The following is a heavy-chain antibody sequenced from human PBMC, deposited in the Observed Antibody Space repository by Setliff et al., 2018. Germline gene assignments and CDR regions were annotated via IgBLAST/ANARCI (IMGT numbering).Heavy chain of an antibody. V-gene: IGHV4-39*01. J-gene: IGHJ5*02. CDR2: IYYSGST. CDR3: ASCLAARRGGWFGP. CDR1: GGSISSSSYY. Sequence: PSETLSLTCTVSGGSISSSSYYWGWIRQPPGKGLEWIGSIYYSGSTYYNPSLKSRVTISVDTSKNQFSLKLSSVTAADTAVYYCASCLAARRGGWFGPWGQGTLVTVSS. D-gene: IGHD6-6*01.